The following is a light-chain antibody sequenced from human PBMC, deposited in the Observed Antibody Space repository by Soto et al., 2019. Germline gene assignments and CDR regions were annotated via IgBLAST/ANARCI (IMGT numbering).Light chain of an antibody. V-gene: IGKV1-13*02. J-gene: IGKJ5*01. CDR1: QGIRSA. CDR3: QQLNSYPLT. CDR2: AAS. Sequence: AIQVTQSPSSLSASVGDRVTITCRTSQGIRSALGWYQQKPGKVPKLLIYAASTLQSGVPSRFSGSGSGTDFTLTISSLQPEDFATYYCQQLNSYPLTFGQGTRLEIK.